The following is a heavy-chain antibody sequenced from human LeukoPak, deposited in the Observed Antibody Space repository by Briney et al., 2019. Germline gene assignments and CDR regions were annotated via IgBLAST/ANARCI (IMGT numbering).Heavy chain of an antibody. CDR2: INPNSGGT. D-gene: IGHD6-25*01. CDR1: GYTFIDYY. Sequence: ASVKVSCKASGYTFIDYYMHWVRQAPGQGLEWLGRINPNSGGTNYAQKFQGRVTLTRDTSISTAYMELSRLKSDDTAMYYCARNTQRGTYNWFDPWGQGTLVTVSS. CDR3: ARNTQRGTYNWFDP. V-gene: IGHV1-2*06. J-gene: IGHJ5*02.